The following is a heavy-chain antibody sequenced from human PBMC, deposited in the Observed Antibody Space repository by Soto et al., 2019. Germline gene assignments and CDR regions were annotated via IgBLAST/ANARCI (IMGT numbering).Heavy chain of an antibody. J-gene: IGHJ4*02. CDR2: IYSTENT. CDR1: GGSVSSNSYS. Sequence: SETLSLTCTVSGGSVSSNSYSWGWIRQSPGKGLEWIGTIYSTENTYYHPSLLSRVAISLDTSKNQFSLKLSSVTAADTAVYYCARDKGRRDGYNYWGQGTLVTVSS. D-gene: IGHD5-12*01. V-gene: IGHV4-39*07. CDR3: ARDKGRRDGYNY.